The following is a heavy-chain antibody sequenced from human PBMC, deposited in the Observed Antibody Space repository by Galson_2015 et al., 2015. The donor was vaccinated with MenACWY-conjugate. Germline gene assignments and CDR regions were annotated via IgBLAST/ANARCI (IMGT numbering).Heavy chain of an antibody. Sequence: SLRLSCAASGFTFGNYWMTWVRQAPGKGLEWVANIKGVGSEIWYVDSVKGRFTISRDNARYSLYLQMNALRAEDTAVYYCARENTHNYAYAIDYWGQGILVSVSS. CDR3: ARENTHNYAYAIDY. CDR2: IKGVGSEI. CDR1: GFTFGNYW. D-gene: IGHD3-16*01. V-gene: IGHV3-7*03. J-gene: IGHJ4*02.